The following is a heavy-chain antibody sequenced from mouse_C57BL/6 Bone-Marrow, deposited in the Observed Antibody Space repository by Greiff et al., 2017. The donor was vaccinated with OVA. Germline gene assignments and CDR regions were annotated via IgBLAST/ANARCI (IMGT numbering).Heavy chain of an antibody. V-gene: IGHV5-17*03. CDR1: GFTFSDYG. J-gene: IGHJ3*01. D-gene: IGHD2-4*01. Sequence: EVKLVESGGGLVKPGGSLKLSCAASGFTFSDYGMHWVRQAPEKGLEWVAYISSGSSTIYYADTVKGRFTISRDNAKNTLFLQMTSLRSEDTAMYYCARDYDYDWAWFAYWGQGTLVTVSA. CDR3: ARDYDYDWAWFAY. CDR2: ISSGSSTI.